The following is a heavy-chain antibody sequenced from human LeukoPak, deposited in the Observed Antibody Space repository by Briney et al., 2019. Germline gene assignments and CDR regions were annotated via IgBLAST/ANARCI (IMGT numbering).Heavy chain of an antibody. D-gene: IGHD3-3*01. V-gene: IGHV4-59*01. CDR2: IYYSGST. J-gene: IGHJ3*02. CDR3: ARDRRYDFWSGYDAFDI. Sequence: SETLSLTCTVSGGSISSYYWSWIRQPPGKGLEWIGYIYYSGSTNYNPSLKSRVTISVDTSKNQFSLKLCSVTAADTAVYYCARDRRYDFWSGYDAFDIWGQGTMVTVSS. CDR1: GGSISSYY.